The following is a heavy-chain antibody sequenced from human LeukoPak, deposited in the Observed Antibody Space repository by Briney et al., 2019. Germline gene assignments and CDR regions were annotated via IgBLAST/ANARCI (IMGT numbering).Heavy chain of an antibody. D-gene: IGHD6-13*01. V-gene: IGHV3-30*18. Sequence: PGGSLRLSCAAFGFTFSSYGMHWVRQAPGKGLEWVAVISYDGSNKYYADSVKGRFTISRDNSKNTLYLQMNSLRAEDTAVFYCANTPGIAAVGTPHYWGQGTLVTVSS. CDR3: ANTPGIAAVGTPHY. CDR2: ISYDGSNK. CDR1: GFTFSSYG. J-gene: IGHJ4*02.